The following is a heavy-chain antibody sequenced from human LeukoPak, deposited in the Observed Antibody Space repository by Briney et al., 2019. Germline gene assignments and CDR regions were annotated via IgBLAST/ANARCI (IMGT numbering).Heavy chain of an antibody. CDR3: ARGVPANYDILTGYYMHDAFDI. J-gene: IGHJ3*02. D-gene: IGHD3-9*01. V-gene: IGHV4-59*12. CDR2: IYYSGST. CDR1: GGSISSYY. Sequence: SETLSLTCTVSGGSISSYYWSWIRQPPGKGLEWIGYIYYSGSTNYNPSLKSRVTISVDTSKNQFSLKLSPVTAADTAVYYCARGVPANYDILTGYYMHDAFDIWGQGTMVTVSS.